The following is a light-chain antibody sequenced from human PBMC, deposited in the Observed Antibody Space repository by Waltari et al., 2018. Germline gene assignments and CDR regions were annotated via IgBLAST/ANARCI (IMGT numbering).Light chain of an antibody. Sequence: SYVLTQPPSVSVAPGKTARITCGGNNIGSKSVHWYQQKPGQAPVLVIYYDSDWPSGIPERFSGSNSGNTATLTISRVEAGDEADYYCQVWVGGVVFGGGTKLTVL. CDR1: NIGSKS. J-gene: IGLJ2*01. CDR2: YDS. CDR3: QVWVGGVV. V-gene: IGLV3-21*01.